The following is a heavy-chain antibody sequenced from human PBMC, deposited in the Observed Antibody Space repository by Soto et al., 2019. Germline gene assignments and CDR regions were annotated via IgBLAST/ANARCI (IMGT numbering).Heavy chain of an antibody. CDR2: INHSGST. Sequence: SETLSLTCAVYGGSFSGYYWSWIRQPPGKGLEWIGEINHSGSTNYNPSLKSRVTISVDTSKNQFSLKLSSVTAADTAVYYCARASGYDCWGQGTLVTVSS. D-gene: IGHD5-12*01. CDR3: ARASGYDC. V-gene: IGHV4-34*01. J-gene: IGHJ4*02. CDR1: GGSFSGYY.